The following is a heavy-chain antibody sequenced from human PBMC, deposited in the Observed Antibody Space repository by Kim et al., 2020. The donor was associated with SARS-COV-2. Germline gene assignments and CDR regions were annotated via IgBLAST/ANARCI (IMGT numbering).Heavy chain of an antibody. Sequence: SETLSLTCTVSGGSISSYYWSWIRQPPGKGLEWIGYISYSGSTNYNPSLKSRVTISVDTSKNQFSLKLSSVTAADAAVYYCARHYSSRITIFGVVNHLDV. CDR3: ARHYSSRITIFGVVNHLDV. D-gene: IGHD3-3*01. CDR2: ISYSGST. V-gene: IGHV4-59*08. CDR1: GGSISSYY. J-gene: IGHJ6*01.